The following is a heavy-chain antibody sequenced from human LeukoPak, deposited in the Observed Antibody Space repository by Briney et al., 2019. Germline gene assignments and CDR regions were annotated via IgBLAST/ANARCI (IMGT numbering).Heavy chain of an antibody. CDR1: GFTFSRYA. CDR3: ARTSDPIVGTTSLDY. D-gene: IGHD1-26*01. CDR2: SSYDGSNQ. Sequence: TGGSLRLSCTASGFTFSRYAMHWVRQAPGKGLEWVAVSSYDGSNQYYADSVKGRFTISRDKSKNTLYLQMNSLRPEDTAVYYCARTSDPIVGTTSLDYWGQGTLVIVSS. V-gene: IGHV3-30*04. J-gene: IGHJ4*02.